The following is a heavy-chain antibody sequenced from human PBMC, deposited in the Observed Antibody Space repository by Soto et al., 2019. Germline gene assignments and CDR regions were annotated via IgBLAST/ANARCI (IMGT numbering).Heavy chain of an antibody. D-gene: IGHD2-2*01. J-gene: IGHJ6*02. CDR1: GFTFSVSA. Sequence: QVQVVESGGGVVQPGTSLRLSCAASGFTFSVSAIHWVRQAPGKGLEWVAVISSDGSHQYYADSVRGRFTISRDNPKNTLYLQMNSRRANDTAVYYCAGPYCRSTRSYLSYYGMDVWGPGTTVTASS. V-gene: IGHV3-30-3*01. CDR3: AGPYCRSTRSYLSYYGMDV. CDR2: ISSDGSHQ.